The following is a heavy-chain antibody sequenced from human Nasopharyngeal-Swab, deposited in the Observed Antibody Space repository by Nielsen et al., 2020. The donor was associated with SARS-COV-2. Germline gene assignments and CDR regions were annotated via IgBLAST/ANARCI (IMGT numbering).Heavy chain of an antibody. Sequence: SETLSLTCTASGGSISSGSYYWSWIRQPAGKGLEWIGRIYTSGSTNYNPSLKSRVTISVDTSKNQFSLKLSSVTAADTAVYYCAYTPAAVKNFGMDVWGQGTTVTVSS. CDR1: GGSISSGSYY. CDR3: AYTPAAVKNFGMDV. D-gene: IGHD2-2*01. CDR2: IYTSGST. V-gene: IGHV4-61*02. J-gene: IGHJ6*02.